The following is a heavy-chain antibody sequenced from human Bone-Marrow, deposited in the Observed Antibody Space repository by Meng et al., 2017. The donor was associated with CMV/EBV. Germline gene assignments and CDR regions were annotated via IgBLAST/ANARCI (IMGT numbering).Heavy chain of an antibody. Sequence: SVKVSCKASGGTFSSSAVQWVRQARGQRLEWIGWIVVGSGNTNYAQKFQGRVTMTRDTSTSTVYMELSSLRSEDTAVYYCARDRFTMIRGIRYAFDIWGQGTMVTV. J-gene: IGHJ3*02. CDR1: GGTFSSSA. D-gene: IGHD3-10*01. V-gene: IGHV1-58*01. CDR3: ARDRFTMIRGIRYAFDI. CDR2: IVVGSGNT.